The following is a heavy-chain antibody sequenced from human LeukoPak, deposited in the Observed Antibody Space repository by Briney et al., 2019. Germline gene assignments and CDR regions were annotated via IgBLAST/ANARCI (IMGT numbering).Heavy chain of an antibody. CDR1: GGSISSYY. CDR3: ARSEGGSSWYPGAFDI. J-gene: IGHJ3*02. V-gene: IGHV4-4*07. CDR2: IYTSGST. D-gene: IGHD6-13*01. Sequence: PSETLSLTCTVSGGSISSYYWSWIRQPAGKGLEWIGRIYTSGSTNYNPSLKSRVTISVDTSKNQFSLKLSSVTAADTAVYYCARSEGGSSWYPGAFDIWGQGTMVTVSS.